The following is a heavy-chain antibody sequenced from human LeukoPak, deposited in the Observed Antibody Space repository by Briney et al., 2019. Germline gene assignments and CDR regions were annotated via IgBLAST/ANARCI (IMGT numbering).Heavy chain of an antibody. V-gene: IGHV3-30*04. Sequence: GRSLRLSCAASGFTFSNYAMHWVRQAPGKGLEWVAVISYDGSNKYYADSVKGRFTISRDNSKDTLYLQMNSLRAEDTAVYYCARFLDCSGGSCSYGMDVWGQGTTVTVSS. CDR2: ISYDGSNK. CDR3: ARFLDCSGGSCSYGMDV. J-gene: IGHJ6*02. CDR1: GFTFSNYA. D-gene: IGHD2-15*01.